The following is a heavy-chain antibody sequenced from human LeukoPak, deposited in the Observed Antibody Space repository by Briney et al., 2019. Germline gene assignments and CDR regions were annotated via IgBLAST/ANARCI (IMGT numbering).Heavy chain of an antibody. J-gene: IGHJ4*02. CDR1: GGSFSGNY. Sequence: PSETLSLTCGVYGGSFSGNYWSWIRQPPGKGLEWIGEINHSGSTNYNPSLKSRVTISVDTSKNQFSLKVGSVTAADTAVYYCARHYGSESYYDYWGQGTLVTVSS. V-gene: IGHV4-34*01. CDR3: ARHYGSESYYDY. CDR2: INHSGST. D-gene: IGHD3-10*01.